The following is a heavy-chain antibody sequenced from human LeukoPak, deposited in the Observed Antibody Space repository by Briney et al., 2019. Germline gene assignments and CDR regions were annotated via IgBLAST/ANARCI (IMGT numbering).Heavy chain of an antibody. CDR1: GGSFSGYY. CDR2: IYTSGST. D-gene: IGHD1-20*01. J-gene: IGHJ3*02. Sequence: PETLCLSCAVSGGSFSGYYRSWIRQPAGKGLEWIGRIYTSGSTTHNPSPTSRVSTSQDTPTNNFSLKLSSVSAADTPAYYCAGGEWVCYNWGDANDAFDIWGQGTMVTVSS. CDR3: AGGEWVCYNWGDANDAFDI. V-gene: IGHV4-59*10.